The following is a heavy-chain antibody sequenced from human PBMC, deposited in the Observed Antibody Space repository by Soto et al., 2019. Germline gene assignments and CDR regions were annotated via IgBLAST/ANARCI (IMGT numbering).Heavy chain of an antibody. CDR3: ARVTSSTWYFEY. Sequence: EPLSLTSTVSGECISNYYWSWIRQPPGKGLEWIGYIYYNGNTKYNPSIESRVTFSVDTSKNQFSLRLSSVIAADTAVYYCARVTSSTWYFEYWGPGTLVTVPS. V-gene: IGHV4-59*01. CDR1: GECISNYY. D-gene: IGHD6-13*01. J-gene: IGHJ4*02. CDR2: IYYNGNT.